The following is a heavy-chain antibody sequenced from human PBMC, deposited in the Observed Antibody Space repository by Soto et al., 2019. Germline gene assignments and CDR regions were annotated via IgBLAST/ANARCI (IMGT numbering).Heavy chain of an antibody. CDR2: ISYDGSNK. Sequence: QVQLVESGGGVVQPGRSLRLSCAASGFPFTTYGMHWVREGPGKGLEWVAVISYDGSNKFYADSVKGRFNISRDNSKNTLYLQMSSLRPDDTSLYYCVGGQYYFDYRGQGTLVIVSS. CDR1: GFPFTTYG. J-gene: IGHJ4*02. CDR3: VGGQYYFDY. D-gene: IGHD3-10*01. V-gene: IGHV3-30*03.